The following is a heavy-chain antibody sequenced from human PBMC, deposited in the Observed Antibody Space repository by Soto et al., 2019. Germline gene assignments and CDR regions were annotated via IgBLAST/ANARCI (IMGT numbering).Heavy chain of an antibody. Sequence: ASVKVSCKASGYTFTNYDISWMRQAPGQGLEWMGWISANDGNTNYAPKFQGRVTMTTETSTNTAYMELRSLRSDDTAVYYCARDYYDSSGYVAFDIWGQGTMVTVSS. D-gene: IGHD3-22*01. CDR2: ISANDGNT. J-gene: IGHJ3*02. CDR1: GYTFTNYD. V-gene: IGHV1-18*01. CDR3: ARDYYDSSGYVAFDI.